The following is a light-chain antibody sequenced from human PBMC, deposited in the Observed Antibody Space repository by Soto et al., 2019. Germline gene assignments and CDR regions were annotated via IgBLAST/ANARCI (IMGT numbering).Light chain of an antibody. J-gene: IGLJ2*01. CDR3: QTWGTAIHDVV. V-gene: IGLV4-69*01. Sequence: QLVLTQSPSASASLGASVKFTCTLSSGHNTYAIAWHQQQPEKGPRYLMKLNSDGSHSKGDGIPDRFSGSSSGAERHLTISSLQSEDEADYYCQTWGTAIHDVVFGGGTKVTVL. CDR2: LNSDGSH. CDR1: SGHNTYA.